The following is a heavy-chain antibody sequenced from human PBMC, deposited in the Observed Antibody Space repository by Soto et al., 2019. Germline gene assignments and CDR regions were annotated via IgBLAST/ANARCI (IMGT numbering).Heavy chain of an antibody. V-gene: IGHV4-34*01. CDR3: ARRGKSSGYAPDY. CDR1: GGSFSDYY. Sequence: QVRLQQWGAGLLEPSDTLSLTCAVYGGSFSDYYWNWLRQPPGEGLECIGEISHTGSPDYNPSLRSRVTISVDTSRNKFSLRLNSVTAADTAVYYCARRGKSSGYAPDYWGQGTLVTVAS. J-gene: IGHJ4*02. D-gene: IGHD3-22*01. CDR2: ISHTGSP.